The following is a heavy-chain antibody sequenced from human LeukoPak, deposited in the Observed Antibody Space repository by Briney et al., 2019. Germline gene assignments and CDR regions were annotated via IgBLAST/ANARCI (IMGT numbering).Heavy chain of an antibody. V-gene: IGHV3-30*02. D-gene: IGHD6-19*01. Sequence: VGCPRLSSAASGFTFSRYGMHSVRQALGKGREWVAFIRFDGSNKYYADSVNGRFTISRDNSKNTVYLQMNSLRAEDTAVYYCAKSFQPSSGWYQYYYYYYMDVWGKGTTVTISS. CDR2: IRFDGSNK. CDR3: AKSFQPSSGWYQYYYYYYMDV. J-gene: IGHJ6*03. CDR1: GFTFSRYG.